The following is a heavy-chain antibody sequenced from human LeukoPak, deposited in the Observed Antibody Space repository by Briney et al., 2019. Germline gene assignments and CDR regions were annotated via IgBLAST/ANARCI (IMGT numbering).Heavy chain of an antibody. CDR1: GGSFSGYY. J-gene: IGHJ5*02. CDR2: INHSGST. Sequence: SETLSLTCAVYGGSFSGYYWSWIRQPPGKGLEWSGEINHSGSTNYNPSLKSRVTISVDTSKNQFSLKLSSVTAADTAVYYCARGKNYSNYVGWFDPWGQGTLVTVSS. CDR3: ARGKNYSNYVGWFDP. V-gene: IGHV4-34*01. D-gene: IGHD4-11*01.